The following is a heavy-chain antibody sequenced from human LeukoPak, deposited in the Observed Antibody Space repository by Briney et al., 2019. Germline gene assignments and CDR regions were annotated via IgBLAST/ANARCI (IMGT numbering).Heavy chain of an antibody. CDR2: INSGSGGT. V-gene: IGHV1-2*02. CDR1: GYIFTDYF. J-gene: IGHJ4*02. CDR3: ARDGGFDH. D-gene: IGHD3-16*01. Sequence: ASVKVSCKASGYIFTDYFIHWVRQTPGEGLEWMGWINSGSGGTNYAQKFQGRVTMTRDTSISTTYMELSRLTSDDTAVYFCARDGGFDHWGQGTLVTVSS.